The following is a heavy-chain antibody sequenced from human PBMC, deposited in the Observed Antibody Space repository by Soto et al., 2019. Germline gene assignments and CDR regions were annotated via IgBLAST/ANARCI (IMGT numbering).Heavy chain of an antibody. V-gene: IGHV1-3*01. CDR1: GYTFTSNP. CDR2: INAGDGYI. Sequence: QVQLVQSEAEVKKPGASVKVSCKASGYTFTSNPLHWVRQAPGQRLEWMGCINAGDGYIEYSQNFQGRVSITRDTSANTAYMELSSLRSEDTAVYYFASRPNMHRGPFDYWGQGSLITVSS. J-gene: IGHJ4*02. D-gene: IGHD2-2*01. CDR3: ASRPNMHRGPFDY.